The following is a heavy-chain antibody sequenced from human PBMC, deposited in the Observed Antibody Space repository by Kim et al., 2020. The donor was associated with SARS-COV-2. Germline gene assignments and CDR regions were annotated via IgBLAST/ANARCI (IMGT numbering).Heavy chain of an antibody. J-gene: IGHJ5*02. CDR2: INHSGST. CDR3: ARGYSGYDSPENWFDP. CDR1: GGSFSGYY. Sequence: SETLSLTCAVYGGSFSGYYWSWIRQPPGKGLEWIGEINHSGSTNYNPSLKSRVTISVDTSKNQFSLKLSSVTAADTAVYYCARGYSGYDSPENWFDPWG. D-gene: IGHD5-12*01. V-gene: IGHV4-34*01.